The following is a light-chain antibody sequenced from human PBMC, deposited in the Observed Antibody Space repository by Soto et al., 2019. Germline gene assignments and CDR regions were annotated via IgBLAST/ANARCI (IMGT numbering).Light chain of an antibody. CDR3: SSYTSSTTRV. V-gene: IGLV2-14*01. J-gene: IGLJ2*01. Sequence: QSVLTQPASVSGSPGQSITISCTGTSSDVGAYNYVSWYQQRPGKAPKLIIYDVTNRPSGVSNRFSGSKSGNTASLTISGLQTEDEADYYCSSYTSSTTRVFGGGTKLTVL. CDR2: DVT. CDR1: SSDVGAYNY.